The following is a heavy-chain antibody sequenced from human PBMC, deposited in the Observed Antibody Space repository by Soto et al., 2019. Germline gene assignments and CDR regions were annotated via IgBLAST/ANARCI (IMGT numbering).Heavy chain of an antibody. V-gene: IGHV2-70*01. D-gene: IGHD2-21*01. Sequence: SGPTLVNPTQTLTLTCTFSGFSIRTSGMYVSWIRQPPGKALEWLAFINWNDDKYYNTSLKTRLRISKDASKSQVVLTMTNVATGDTAKYEGARRARRINVDLKIGGQGKLVTV. J-gene: IGHJ3*01. CDR3: ARRARRINVDLKI. CDR2: INWNDDK. CDR1: GFSIRTSGMY.